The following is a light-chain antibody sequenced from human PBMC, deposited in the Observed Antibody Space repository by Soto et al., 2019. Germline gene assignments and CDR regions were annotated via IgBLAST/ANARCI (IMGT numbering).Light chain of an antibody. CDR1: QSVSSN. CDR2: DAS. CDR3: QQRSNWPLIT. V-gene: IGKV3-11*01. J-gene: IGKJ5*01. Sequence: EIVMTQSPAILSVSPGERATLSCRASQSVSSNFAWYQQKPGQAPRLLIYDASNRATGIPARFSGSGSGTDFALTISSLEPEDFAVYYCQQRSNWPLITFGQGTRLEI.